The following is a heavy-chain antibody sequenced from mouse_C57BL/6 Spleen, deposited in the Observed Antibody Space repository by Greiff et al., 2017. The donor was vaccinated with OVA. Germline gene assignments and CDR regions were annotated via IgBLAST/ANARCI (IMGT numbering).Heavy chain of an antibody. CDR2: IHPSSGST. J-gene: IGHJ2*01. CDR1: GYTFTSYW. Sequence: QVQLQQSGAELVKPGASVKLSCKASGYTFTSYWMHWVKQRPGQGLEWIGMIHPSSGSTNYNEKFKGKATLTVDKSSSTAYMQLSSLTSEDSAVYYCASRGDFDYWGQGTTVTVSS. V-gene: IGHV1-64*01. CDR3: ASRGDFDY.